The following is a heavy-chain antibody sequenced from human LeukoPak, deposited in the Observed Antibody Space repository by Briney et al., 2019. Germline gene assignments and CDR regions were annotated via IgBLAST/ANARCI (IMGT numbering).Heavy chain of an antibody. CDR2: ISAYNGNT. CDR3: ATFSSWDAFDI. V-gene: IGHV1-18*01. CDR1: GYTLTGYG. J-gene: IGHJ3*02. Sequence: ASVKVSCKASGYTLTGYGITWVRQAPGQGLERMGWISAYNGNTNYAQKLQGRVTMTTDTSTSTAYMELRSLRSDDTAVYYCATFSSWDAFDIWGQGTMVTVSS. D-gene: IGHD6-13*01.